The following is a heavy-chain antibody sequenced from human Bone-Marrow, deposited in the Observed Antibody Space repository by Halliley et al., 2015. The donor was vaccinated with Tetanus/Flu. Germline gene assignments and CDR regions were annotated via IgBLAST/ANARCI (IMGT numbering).Heavy chain of an antibody. Sequence: IGYVSSPGTTYHTPSLKGRVAISIDTTKTQFSLDVSSVTAADTAVYYCGRESPDSSGYFFFDSWGQGTLVTVSS. CDR2: VSSPGTT. CDR3: GRESPDSSGYFFFDS. J-gene: IGHJ4*02. D-gene: IGHD5-18*01. V-gene: IGHV4-30-4*01.